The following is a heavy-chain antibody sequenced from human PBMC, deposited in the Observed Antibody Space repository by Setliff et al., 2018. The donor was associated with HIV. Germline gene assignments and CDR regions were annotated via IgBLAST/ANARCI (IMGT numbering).Heavy chain of an antibody. CDR2: IKQDGSEK. J-gene: IGHJ4*02. CDR3: ARDWVDTAMADDY. CDR1: GFTFSGHW. Sequence: GGSLRLSCAASGFTFSGHWMSWVRQAPGKGLEWVANIKQDGSEKNYVDFVKGRFTISRDNAKNSLYLQMNSLRAEDTAVYYCARDWVDTAMADDYWGQGTLVTVSS. D-gene: IGHD5-18*01. V-gene: IGHV3-7*01.